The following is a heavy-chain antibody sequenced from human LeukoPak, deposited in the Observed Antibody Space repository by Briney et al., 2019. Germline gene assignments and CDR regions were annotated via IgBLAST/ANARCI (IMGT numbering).Heavy chain of an antibody. CDR2: IYPGDSDT. V-gene: IGHV5-51*01. CDR1: GYSFSSNW. Sequence: GESLKISCKGSGYSFSSNWIGWVRQMPGKGLEWMGIIYPGDSDTRYSPSFQGQVTISADKSITTAYLRWSSLKVSDTAMYYCASPRPTQTSSRGYTFDIWGQGTMVTVSS. J-gene: IGHJ3*02. CDR3: ASPRPTQTSSRGYTFDI. D-gene: IGHD5-12*01.